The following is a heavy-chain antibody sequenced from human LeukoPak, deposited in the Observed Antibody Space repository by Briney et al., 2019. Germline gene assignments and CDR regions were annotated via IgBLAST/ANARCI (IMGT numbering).Heavy chain of an antibody. CDR2: ISGSSRTI. J-gene: IGHJ4*02. D-gene: IGHD4-23*01. CDR3: ATDYGGNSGTDY. CDR1: GFTFSTYS. Sequence: GGSLRLSCTASGFTFSTYSMNWVRAAPGRGLEWVSYISGSSRTIYYADPVKGRFTIFKDNSKDTLYLQMNSRRLEDTAIYYCATDYGGNSGTDYWGQGTLVTVSS. V-gene: IGHV3-48*01.